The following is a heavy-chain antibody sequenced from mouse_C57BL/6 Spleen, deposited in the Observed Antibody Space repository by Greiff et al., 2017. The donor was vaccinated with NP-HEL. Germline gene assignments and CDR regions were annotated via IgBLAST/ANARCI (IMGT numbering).Heavy chain of an antibody. Sequence: VQLQESGPELVKPGASVKISCKASGYAFSSSWMNRVKQRPGKGLEWIGRIYPGDGDTNYNGKFKGKATLTADKSSSTAYMQISSLTSEDSAVYFCAADSSGSYYYAMDYWGQGTSVTVSS. CDR3: AADSSGSYYYAMDY. CDR2: IYPGDGDT. CDR1: GYAFSSSW. V-gene: IGHV1-82*01. J-gene: IGHJ4*01. D-gene: IGHD3-2*02.